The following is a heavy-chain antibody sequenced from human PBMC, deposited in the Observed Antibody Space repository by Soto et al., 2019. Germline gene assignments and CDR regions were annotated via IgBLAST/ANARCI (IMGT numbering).Heavy chain of an antibody. Sequence: QVQLVESGGGVVQPGRSLRLSCAASGFTFSSYAMHWVRQAPGKGLEWVAVISYDGSNKYYADSVKGRFTISRDNSKNTLYLQMNSLRAEDTAVYYCARETGLRSLGYWGQGTLVTVSS. CDR3: ARETGLRSLGY. J-gene: IGHJ4*02. CDR2: ISYDGSNK. V-gene: IGHV3-30-3*01. CDR1: GFTFSSYA. D-gene: IGHD3-3*01.